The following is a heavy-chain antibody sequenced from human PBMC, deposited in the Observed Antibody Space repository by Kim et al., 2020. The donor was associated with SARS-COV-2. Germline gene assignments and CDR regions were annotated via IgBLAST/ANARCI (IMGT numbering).Heavy chain of an antibody. CDR1: RYRLTELS. Sequence: ASVKVSCKVSRYRLTELSIHWVRQTPGKGLEWMGSFDREDHETIYAQTFQGRVTMTEDTSTDTAYMALSSLRSEDTALYFCAAVLSLRFGVATRSFDYWGQGTLVTVSS. D-gene: IGHD3-10*01. CDR3: AAVLSLRFGVATRSFDY. V-gene: IGHV1-24*01. J-gene: IGHJ4*02. CDR2: FDREDHET.